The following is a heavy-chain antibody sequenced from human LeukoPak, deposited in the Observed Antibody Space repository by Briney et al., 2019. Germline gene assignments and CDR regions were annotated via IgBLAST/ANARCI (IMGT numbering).Heavy chain of an antibody. CDR1: GYTFSDYY. D-gene: IGHD3-22*01. CDR2: INPNSGGT. Sequence: GPSVKVSCKASGYTFSDYYIHWVRQAPGQGLEWLGWINPNSGGTNYAQRFQDSVTMTRDTSISTAYMELSRLRSDDTAVYYCARGDSSGYYPCDYWGQGTLVTVSS. CDR3: ARGDSSGYYPCDY. V-gene: IGHV1-2*02. J-gene: IGHJ4*02.